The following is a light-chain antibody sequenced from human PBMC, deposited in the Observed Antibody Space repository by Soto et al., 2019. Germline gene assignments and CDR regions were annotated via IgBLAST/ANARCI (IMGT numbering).Light chain of an antibody. CDR1: SSDVGGYNY. Sequence: QSVLTQPRSVSGSPVQSVTISCTGTSSDVGGYNYVSWYQQHPGKAPKLMIYDVSKRPSGVPDRFSGSKSGNTASLTISGLQAEDEADYYCCSYAGSYTFVFGTGTKLTV. CDR2: DVS. V-gene: IGLV2-11*01. CDR3: CSYAGSYTFV. J-gene: IGLJ1*01.